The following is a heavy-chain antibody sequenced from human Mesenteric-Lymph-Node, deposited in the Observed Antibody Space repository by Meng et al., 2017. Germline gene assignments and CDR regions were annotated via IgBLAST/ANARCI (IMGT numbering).Heavy chain of an antibody. Sequence: GESLKISCAASGFTVSSNYMSWVRQAPGKGLEWVSVIYSGGSTYYADSVKGRFTISRDNAKNSLYLQMNSLRADDTALYYCAKDSDESYYVSRFDYWGQGTLVTVSS. V-gene: IGHV3-53*05. CDR3: AKDSDESYYVSRFDY. J-gene: IGHJ4*02. CDR2: IYSGGST. D-gene: IGHD1-26*01. CDR1: GFTVSSNY.